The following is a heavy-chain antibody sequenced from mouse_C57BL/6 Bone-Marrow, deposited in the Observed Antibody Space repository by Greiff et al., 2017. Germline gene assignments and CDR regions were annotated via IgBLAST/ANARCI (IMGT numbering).Heavy chain of an antibody. J-gene: IGHJ4*01. CDR1: GYAFSSSW. CDR2: IYPGDGDT. V-gene: IGHV1-82*01. CDR3: AHYYGSSPFYAMDY. D-gene: IGHD1-1*01. Sequence: QVQLQQSGPELVKPGASVKISCKASGYAFSSSWMNWVKQRPGKGLEWIGRIYPGDGDTNYNGKFKGKATLTADKSSSTAYMQLSSLTSEDSAVYFCAHYYGSSPFYAMDYWGQGTSATVSS.